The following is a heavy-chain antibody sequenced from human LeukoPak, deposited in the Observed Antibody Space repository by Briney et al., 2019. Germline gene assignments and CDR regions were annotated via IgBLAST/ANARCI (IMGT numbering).Heavy chain of an antibody. D-gene: IGHD2-2*01. CDR3: AKLDLYCSSTSCQKLRAFDI. CDR2: IRYDGSNK. Sequence: GGSLRLSCAASGFTFSSYGMHWVRQAPGKGLEWVAFIRYDGSNKYYADSVKGRFTISRDNSKNTLYLQMNSLRAEDTAVYYCAKLDLYCSSTSCQKLRAFDIWGQGTMVTVSS. V-gene: IGHV3-30*02. J-gene: IGHJ3*02. CDR1: GFTFSSYG.